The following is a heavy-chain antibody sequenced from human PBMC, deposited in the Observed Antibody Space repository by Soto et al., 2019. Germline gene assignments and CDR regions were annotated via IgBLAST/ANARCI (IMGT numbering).Heavy chain of an antibody. CDR1: GLNLESYY. D-gene: IGHD1-20*01. CDR3: ARVSGTSKYFAYSLDV. J-gene: IGHJ6*02. CDR2: INGDTGRT. Sequence: QAQLVQSGAEVMKPGDSVTISCEASGLNLESYYVNWVRQAPGQRLEWMGQINGDTGRTKYSPTFQGRVTMTRDKSAQTANLEIRSLRSEASGVYYCARVSGTSKYFAYSLDVWGQGTTVSVSS. V-gene: IGHV1-3*01.